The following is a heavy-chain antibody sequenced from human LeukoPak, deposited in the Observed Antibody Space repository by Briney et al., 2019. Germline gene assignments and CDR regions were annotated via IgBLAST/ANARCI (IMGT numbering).Heavy chain of an antibody. D-gene: IGHD3-22*01. J-gene: IGHJ4*02. Sequence: PTGTLSLTCTVSGDSINGLDLWSWVRQPPGKGLEWIGEMYLSGTTHSNPSVKSQVTISIDKSKNQFFLNLSSVTAADTAVYYCAGLVGRYSSGLYYYYFDYWGQGTLVTVSS. CDR2: MYLSGTT. CDR3: AGLVGRYSSGLYYYYFDY. CDR1: GDSINGLDL. V-gene: IGHV4-4*02.